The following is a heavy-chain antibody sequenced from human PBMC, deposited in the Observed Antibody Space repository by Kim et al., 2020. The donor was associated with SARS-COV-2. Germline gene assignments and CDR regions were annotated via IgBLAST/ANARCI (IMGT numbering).Heavy chain of an antibody. V-gene: IGHV4-31*02. J-gene: IGHJ3*02. Sequence: PSLKSRVTISVDTSKNQSSLKLSSVTAADTAVYYCARAVITMIVVVGAFDIWGQGTMVTVSS. D-gene: IGHD3-22*01. CDR3: ARAVITMIVVVGAFDI.